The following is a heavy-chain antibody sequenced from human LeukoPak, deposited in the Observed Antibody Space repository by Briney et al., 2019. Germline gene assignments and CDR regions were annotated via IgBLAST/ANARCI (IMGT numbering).Heavy chain of an antibody. CDR2: IYYSGST. J-gene: IGHJ6*03. CDR1: GGSISSSSYY. CDR3: ARLPDDSSARYYYYYMDV. Sequence: SETLSLTCTVSGGSISSSSYYWGWIRQPPGKGLEWIGSIYYSGSTYYNPSLKSRVTISVDTSKSQFSLKLSSVTAADTAVYYCARLPDDSSARYYYYYMDVWGKGTTVTVSS. V-gene: IGHV4-39*01. D-gene: IGHD3-22*01.